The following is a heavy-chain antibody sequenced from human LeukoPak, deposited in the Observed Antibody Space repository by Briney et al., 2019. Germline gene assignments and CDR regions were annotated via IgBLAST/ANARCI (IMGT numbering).Heavy chain of an antibody. V-gene: IGHV4-59*01. CDR2: IYYYNGGST. D-gene: IGHD6-6*01. J-gene: IGHJ4*02. Sequence: SETLSLTCTVSGGSISSYYWSWIRQPPGKGLEWIGYIYYYNGGSTNYNPSLKSRVTISVDTSKNQFSLKLSSVTAADTAVYFCARSIAARPSIGGYWGQGTLVTVSS. CDR3: ARSIAARPSIGGY. CDR1: GGSISSYY.